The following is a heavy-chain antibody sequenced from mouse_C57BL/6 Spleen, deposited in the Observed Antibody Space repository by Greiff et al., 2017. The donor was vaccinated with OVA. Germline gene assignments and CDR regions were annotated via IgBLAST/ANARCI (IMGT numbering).Heavy chain of an antibody. V-gene: IGHV1-61*01. CDR3: ARIPDYCGSSYGYFDG. CDR1: GYTFTSYW. CDR2: IYPSDSET. J-gene: IGHJ1*03. Sequence: QVQLQQPGAELVRPGSSVKLSCKASGYTFTSYWMHWVKQRPGQGLEWIGNIYPSDSETHYNQKFKDKATLTVDKSSSTAYMQLSSLTSEDSAVYYCARIPDYCGSSYGYFDGWGTGTTVTVS. D-gene: IGHD1-1*01.